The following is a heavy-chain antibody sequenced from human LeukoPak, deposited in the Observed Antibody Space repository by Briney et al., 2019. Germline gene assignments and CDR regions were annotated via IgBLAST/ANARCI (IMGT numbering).Heavy chain of an antibody. Sequence: GGSLRLSCAASGFTFSSYWMSWVRQAPGKGLEWVANIKQDGSEKYYVDSVKGRFTISRDNAKNSLYLQMNSLRAEDTAVYYCAREKTMVRGVIITDWGQGTLVTVSS. V-gene: IGHV3-7*01. CDR3: AREKTMVRGVIITD. CDR2: IKQDGSEK. D-gene: IGHD3-10*01. CDR1: GFTFSSYW. J-gene: IGHJ4*02.